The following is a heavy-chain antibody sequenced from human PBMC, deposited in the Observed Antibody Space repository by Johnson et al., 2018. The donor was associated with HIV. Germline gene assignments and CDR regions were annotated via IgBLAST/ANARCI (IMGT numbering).Heavy chain of an antibody. Sequence: VQLVESGGGLVQPGGSLKLSCAASGVNFRPYPMTWVRQAPGKGLEWVSAISGSGGSKYYADSLKGRFTISRDNSKNTLYLQMNSLRAEDTAVYYCARNGLIPAAKGVAFDIWGQGTTVTVSS. J-gene: IGHJ3*02. D-gene: IGHD2-2*01. V-gene: IGHV3-23*04. CDR2: ISGSGGSK. CDR1: GVNFRPYP. CDR3: ARNGLIPAAKGVAFDI.